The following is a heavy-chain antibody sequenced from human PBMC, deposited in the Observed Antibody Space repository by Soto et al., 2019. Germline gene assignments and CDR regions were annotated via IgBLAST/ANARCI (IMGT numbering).Heavy chain of an antibody. V-gene: IGHV1-2*04. Sequence: ASVKVSCKASGYTFTGYYMHWVRQAPGQGLEWMGWINPNSGNTNYAQKFQGWVTMTRNTSISTAYMELSSLRSEDTAVYYCARGPRYCSGGSCQTKDFDYWGQGTLVTVSS. J-gene: IGHJ4*02. CDR2: INPNSGNT. CDR1: GYTFTGYY. D-gene: IGHD2-15*01. CDR3: ARGPRYCSGGSCQTKDFDY.